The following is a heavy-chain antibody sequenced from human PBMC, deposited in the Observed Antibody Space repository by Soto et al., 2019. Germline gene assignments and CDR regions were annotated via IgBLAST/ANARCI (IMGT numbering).Heavy chain of an antibody. D-gene: IGHD6-13*01. CDR1: SGSISSADYY. V-gene: IGHV4-30-4*01. Sequence: VQLQESGPGLVKPSQTLSLTCTVSSGSISSADYYWSWIRQPPGKGLEWIGYIYYTGSAYYNPSRESRVTSSVDTSNNHFSLQLPSVTAAAPAVYYCPAAGTSPWFDPWGQGTLVSVSS. CDR2: IYYTGSA. CDR3: PAAGTSPWFDP. J-gene: IGHJ5*02.